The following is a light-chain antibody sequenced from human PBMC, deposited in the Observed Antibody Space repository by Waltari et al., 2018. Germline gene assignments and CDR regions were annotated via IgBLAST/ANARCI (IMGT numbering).Light chain of an antibody. CDR1: QSISSY. CDR3: QQRTDWPPLT. V-gene: IGKV1-39*01. CDR2: AAS. Sequence: DIQMTQSPSSLSASVGDRVTITCRASQSISSYLNWYQQKPGKAPKLLIYAASSLQGGVPSRFSGSGSGTDFTLTISSLQPEDFATYYCQQRTDWPPLTFGGGTKVEIK. J-gene: IGKJ4*01.